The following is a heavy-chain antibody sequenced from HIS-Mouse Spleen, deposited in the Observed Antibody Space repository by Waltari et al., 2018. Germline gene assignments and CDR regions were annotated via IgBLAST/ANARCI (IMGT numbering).Heavy chain of an antibody. J-gene: IGHJ3*02. CDR3: ATNLDDAFDI. CDR1: GGSFSGYY. Sequence: QVQLQQWGAGLLKPSETLSLTCAVYGGSFSGYYWSWIRQPPGKGLEWIGEINHSGSTNDNPSLKSRVTISVDTSKNQFSLKLSSVTAADTAVYYCATNLDDAFDIWGQGTMVTVSS. CDR2: INHSGST. V-gene: IGHV4-34*01.